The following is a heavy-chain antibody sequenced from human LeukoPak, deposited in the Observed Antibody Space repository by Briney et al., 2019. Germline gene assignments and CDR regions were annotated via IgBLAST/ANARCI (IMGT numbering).Heavy chain of an antibody. CDR3: ARDSHSSSSDY. CDR1: GGSISSGSYY. CDR2: IYHSGST. D-gene: IGHD6-6*01. V-gene: IGHV4-30-2*01. Sequence: SQTLSLTCTVSGGSISSGSYYWSWIRQLAGKGLEWIGYIYHSGSTYYNPSLKSRVTISVDRSKNQFSLKLSSVTAADTAVYYCARDSHSSSSDYWGQGTMVTVSS. J-gene: IGHJ4*02.